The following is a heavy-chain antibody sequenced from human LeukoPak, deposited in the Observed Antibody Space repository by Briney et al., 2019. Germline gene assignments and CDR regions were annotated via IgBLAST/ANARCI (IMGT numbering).Heavy chain of an antibody. Sequence: SETLSLTCTVSGGSISRTDSYWDWIRQPPGKGLEWIGEINHSGSTNYNPSLKSRVTISVDTSKNQFSLKLSSVTAADTAVYYCARLPGAFVPFDYWGQGTLVTVSS. D-gene: IGHD1-26*01. CDR1: GGSISRTDSY. J-gene: IGHJ4*02. CDR3: ARLPGAFVPFDY. CDR2: INHSGST. V-gene: IGHV4-39*07.